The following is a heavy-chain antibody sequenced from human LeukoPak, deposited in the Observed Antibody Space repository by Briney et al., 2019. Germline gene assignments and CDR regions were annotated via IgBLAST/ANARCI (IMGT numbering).Heavy chain of an antibody. CDR3: AKGQLRIDY. V-gene: IGHV3-53*05. J-gene: IGHJ4*02. D-gene: IGHD2-2*01. CDR2: IYSDGST. CDR1: GFAVSSKY. Sequence: GGSLRLSCAASGFAVSSKYMTWVRQAPGKGMEWVSVIYSDGSTFYADSVKGRFTISRDNAKNTLYLQMNSLRAEDTAVYYCAKGQLRIDYWGQGTLVTVSS.